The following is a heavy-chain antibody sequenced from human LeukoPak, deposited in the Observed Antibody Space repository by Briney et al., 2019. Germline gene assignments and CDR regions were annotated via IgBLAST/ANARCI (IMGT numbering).Heavy chain of an antibody. CDR3: ARVKYSSGSGSYPLNWFDP. CDR1: GDSVSSNSAA. CDR2: TYYRSKWYN. Sequence: SPTLSLTCAISGDSVSSNSAAWNWLRQSPSRGLEWLGRTYYRSKWYNDYAVSVKSRITINPDTSKNQFSLQLNSVTPEDTAVYYCARVKYSSGSGSYPLNWFDPWGQGTLVTVSS. D-gene: IGHD3-10*01. J-gene: IGHJ5*02. V-gene: IGHV6-1*01.